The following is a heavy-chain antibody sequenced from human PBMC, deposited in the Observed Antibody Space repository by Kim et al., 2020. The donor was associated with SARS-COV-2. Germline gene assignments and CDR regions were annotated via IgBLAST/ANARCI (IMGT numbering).Heavy chain of an antibody. CDR1: GGSFSGYY. D-gene: IGHD6-6*01. V-gene: IGHV4-34*01. J-gene: IGHJ4*02. Sequence: SETLSLTCAVYGGSFSGYYWSWIRQPPGKGLEWIGEINHSGSTNYNPSLKSRVTISVDTSKNQFSLKLSSVTAADTAVYYCARGRPGTIAARPTIDYWGQGTLVTVSS. CDR2: INHSGST. CDR3: ARGRPGTIAARPTIDY.